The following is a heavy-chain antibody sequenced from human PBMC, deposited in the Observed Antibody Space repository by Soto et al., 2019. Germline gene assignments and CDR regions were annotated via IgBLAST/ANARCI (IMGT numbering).Heavy chain of an antibody. J-gene: IGHJ2*01. V-gene: IGHV3-23*01. CDR2: ISGSGGST. CDR3: AKAGAGMVRGVIITHYWYFDR. CDR1: GFTFSSYA. Sequence: GGSLRLSCAASGFTFSSYAMTWVRQATGKGLEWVSAISGSGGSTYYADSVKGRFTISRDNSKNTLYLQMNSLRAEDTAVYYCAKAGAGMVRGVIITHYWYFDRWGRGTLVTVSS. D-gene: IGHD3-10*01.